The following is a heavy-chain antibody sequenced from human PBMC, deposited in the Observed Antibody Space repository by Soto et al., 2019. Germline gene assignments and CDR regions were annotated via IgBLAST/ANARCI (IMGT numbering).Heavy chain of an antibody. CDR3: ARARRFGAMNGKIWGYYYYGMDV. CDR1: GGSFSGYY. V-gene: IGHV4-34*01. Sequence: SETLSLTCAVYGGSFSGYYWSWIRQPPGKGLEWIGEINHSGSTNYNPSLKSRVTISVDTSKNQFSLKLSSVTAADTAVYYCARARRFGAMNGKIWGYYYYGMDVWGQGTTVTVSS. D-gene: IGHD3-16*01. CDR2: INHSGST. J-gene: IGHJ6*02.